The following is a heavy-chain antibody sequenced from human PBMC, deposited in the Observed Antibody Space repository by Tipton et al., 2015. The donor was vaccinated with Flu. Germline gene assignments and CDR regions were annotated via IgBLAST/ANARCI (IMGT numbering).Heavy chain of an antibody. D-gene: IGHD3-10*01. Sequence: TLSLTCTVSGGSISSYYWSWIRQPPGKGLEWIGYIYYSGSTNYNPSLKSRVTISVDTSKNQFSLKLSSVTAADTAVYYCATNYYGSGRYGLSWGQGTLVTVPS. CDR3: ATNYYGSGRYGLS. CDR1: GGSISSYY. CDR2: IYYSGST. V-gene: IGHV4-59*08. J-gene: IGHJ5*02.